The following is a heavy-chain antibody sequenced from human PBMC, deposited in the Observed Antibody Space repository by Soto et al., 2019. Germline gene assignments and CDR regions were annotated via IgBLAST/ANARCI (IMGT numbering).Heavy chain of an antibody. J-gene: IGHJ6*02. CDR1: GGTFSSYA. V-gene: IGHV1-69*06. Sequence: ASVKVSCKASGGTFSSYAISWVRQAPGQGLEWMGGIIPIFGTANYAQKFQGRVTITADKSTSTAYMELSSLRSEDTAVYYCAREEIYCTNGVCSSPDYYYGMDVWGQGTTVTVSS. D-gene: IGHD2-8*01. CDR3: AREEIYCTNGVCSSPDYYYGMDV. CDR2: IIPIFGTA.